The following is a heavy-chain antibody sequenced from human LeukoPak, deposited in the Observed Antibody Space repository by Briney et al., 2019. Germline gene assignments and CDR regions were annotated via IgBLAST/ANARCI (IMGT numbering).Heavy chain of an antibody. V-gene: IGHV4-34*01. D-gene: IGHD3-3*01. Sequence: SETLSLTCAVYGGSFSGYYWSWIRQPPGKGLEWIGEINHSGSTNYNPSLKSRVTISVDTSKNQFSLKLSSVTAADTAVYYCARGGGYDFWSGYSTNRKFDYWGRGTLVTVSS. CDR3: ARGGGYDFWSGYSTNRKFDY. J-gene: IGHJ4*02. CDR2: INHSGST. CDR1: GGSFSGYY.